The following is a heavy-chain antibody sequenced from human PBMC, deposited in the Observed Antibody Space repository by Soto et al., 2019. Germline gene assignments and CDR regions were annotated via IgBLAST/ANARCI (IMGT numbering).Heavy chain of an antibody. V-gene: IGHV1-46*03. CDR2: INPSGGST. CDR1: GYTFTSYY. D-gene: IGHD2-2*01. CDR3: ARGDIAVVPAAITYYMDV. J-gene: IGHJ6*03. Sequence: ASVKVSCKASGYTFTSYYMHWVRQAPGQGLEWMGIINPSGGSTSYAQKFQGRVTMTRDTSTSTVYMELSSLRSEDTAVYYCARGDIAVVPAAITYYMDVWGKGTTVTVSS.